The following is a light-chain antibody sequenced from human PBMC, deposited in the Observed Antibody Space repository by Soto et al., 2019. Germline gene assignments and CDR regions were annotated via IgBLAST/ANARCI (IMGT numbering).Light chain of an antibody. V-gene: IGKV3-11*01. CDR3: QQRSNWPRGT. CDR1: LSVSSY. Sequence: DIVLTQSPATLSLSPGERATLSCRASLSVSSYLAWYQQKPGQAPRLLIYDASKRATGTPARFSGSGSGTDFNLTISSLEPEDFAVYYCQQRSNWPRGTFGPGTKVDIK. CDR2: DAS. J-gene: IGKJ3*01.